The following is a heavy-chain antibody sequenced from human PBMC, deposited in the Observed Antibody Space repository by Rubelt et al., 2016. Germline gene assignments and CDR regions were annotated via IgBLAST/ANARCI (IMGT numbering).Heavy chain of an antibody. CDR3: AKDRGHPDMTTVTSGVCDY. CDR1: GFTFSSYA. J-gene: IGHJ4*02. Sequence: GSLRLSCAASGFTFSSYAMSWVRQAPGKGLEWVSAFSGSGVSTYYADSVKGRFTISRDNSKNTLYLQMNSLRAEETAVYYCAKDRGHPDMTTVTSGVCDYWGQGTLVTVSS. D-gene: IGHD4-17*01. CDR2: FSGSGVST. V-gene: IGHV3-23*01.